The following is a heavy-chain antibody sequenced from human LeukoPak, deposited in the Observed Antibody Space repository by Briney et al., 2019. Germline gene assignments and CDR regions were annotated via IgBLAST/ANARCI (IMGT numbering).Heavy chain of an antibody. V-gene: IGHV1-69*04. CDR2: IIPTFDVA. J-gene: IGHJ1*01. Sequence: SVKVSCKASGDNFSSYVITWVRQAPGQGLEWMGTIIPTFDVANFAQIFKGRVTITADKSTNTAHLELSSLRSEDTAVYYCARDRSGIIVGAPEGIRHWGQGTLVTVSS. CDR1: GDNFSSYV. CDR3: ARDRSGIIVGAPEGIRH. D-gene: IGHD1-26*01.